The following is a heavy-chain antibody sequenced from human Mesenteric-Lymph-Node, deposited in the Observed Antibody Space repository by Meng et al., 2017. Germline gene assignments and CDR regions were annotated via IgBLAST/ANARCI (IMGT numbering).Heavy chain of an antibody. V-gene: IGHV4-4*02. CDR1: GDSISSTIW. CDR3: GRDQGRQLINH. D-gene: IGHD1-1*01. Sequence: QVQLQEAGPGLVKPSGTLSSTCTVSGDSISSTIWWSWVCQPPGKGLEWIGEVYHRGDTNYNPSLKSRVVISVDRSKNQFSLNLSSVTAADTAVYYCGRDQGRQLINHWGQGTLVTVSS. CDR2: VYHRGDT. J-gene: IGHJ4*02.